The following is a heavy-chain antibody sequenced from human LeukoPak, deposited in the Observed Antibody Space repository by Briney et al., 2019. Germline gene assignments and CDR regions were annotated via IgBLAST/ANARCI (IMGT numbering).Heavy chain of an antibody. D-gene: IGHD1-26*01. CDR3: ARGQSFRLNYFDY. V-gene: IGHV1-8*01. CDR1: GYTFTSYD. Sequence: ASVKVSCKASGYTFTSYDINWVRQATGQGLEWMGWMNPNSGNTGYAQKFQGRVTITRDTSASTAYMELSSLRSEDTAVYYCARGQSFRLNYFDYWGQGTLVTVSS. J-gene: IGHJ4*02. CDR2: MNPNSGNT.